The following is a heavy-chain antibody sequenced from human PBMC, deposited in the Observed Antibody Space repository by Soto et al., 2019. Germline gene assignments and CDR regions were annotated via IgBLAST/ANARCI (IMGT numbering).Heavy chain of an antibody. J-gene: IGHJ4*02. CDR1: GFTFSNYV. CDR2: VSHDGTNK. Sequence: GGSLRLSCAASGFTFSNYVMYWVRQAPGKGLEWVAFVSHDGTNKYYADSVKGRFTISRDNSKNTLYVQMNSLRDEDTAVYYCARDGYYYDSSGYYWNFDYWGQGTLVTVSS. CDR3: ARDGYYYDSSGYYWNFDY. V-gene: IGHV3-30-3*01. D-gene: IGHD3-22*01.